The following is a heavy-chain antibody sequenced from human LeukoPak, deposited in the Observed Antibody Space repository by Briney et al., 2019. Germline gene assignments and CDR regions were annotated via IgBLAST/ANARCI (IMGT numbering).Heavy chain of an antibody. CDR1: GFTFSSYG. Sequence: PGGSLRLSCAASGFTFSSYGMHWVRQAPGKGLEWVAVISYDGSNKYYADSVKGRFTISRDNSKNTLYLQMNSLRAEDTAVYYCAKDYIPYCSGGSCYGNYFDYWGQGTLVTVSS. V-gene: IGHV3-30*18. D-gene: IGHD2-15*01. CDR2: ISYDGSNK. CDR3: AKDYIPYCSGGSCYGNYFDY. J-gene: IGHJ4*02.